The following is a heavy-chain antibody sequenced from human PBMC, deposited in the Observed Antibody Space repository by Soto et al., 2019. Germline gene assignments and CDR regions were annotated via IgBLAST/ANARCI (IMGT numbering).Heavy chain of an antibody. CDR1: GGSFSGYY. CDR2: INHSGST. V-gene: IGHV4-34*01. J-gene: IGHJ4*02. Sequence: SETLSLTCAVYGGSFSGYYWSWIRQPPGKGLEWIGEINHSGSTNYNPSLKSRVTISVDTSKNQFSLKLSSVTAADTAVYYCASSLEDYYGSGSYYRCFDYWGQGTLVTVSS. CDR3: ASSLEDYYGSGSYYRCFDY. D-gene: IGHD3-10*01.